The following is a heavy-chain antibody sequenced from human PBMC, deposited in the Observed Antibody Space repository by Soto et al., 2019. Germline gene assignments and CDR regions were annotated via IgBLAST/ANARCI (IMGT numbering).Heavy chain of an antibody. CDR3: ARDLNGIAVAGTEGDY. V-gene: IGHV1-46*01. CDR2: INPSGGST. J-gene: IGHJ4*02. CDR1: GYTFSDYY. Sequence: SVKVSCKASGYTFSDYYMHWVRQAPGQGLEWMGIINPSGGSTSYAQKFQGRVTMTRDTSTSTVYMELSSLRSEDTAVYYCARDLNGIAVAGTEGDYWGQGTLVTVSS. D-gene: IGHD6-19*01.